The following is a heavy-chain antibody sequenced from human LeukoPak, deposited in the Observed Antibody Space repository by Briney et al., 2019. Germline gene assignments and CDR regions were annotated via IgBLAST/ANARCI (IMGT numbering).Heavy chain of an antibody. D-gene: IGHD3-22*01. CDR1: GGTFSSYA. CDR3: ARSPGVVNFNRGANYFDY. J-gene: IGHJ4*02. V-gene: IGHV1-69*13. CDR2: IIPIFGTA. Sequence: ATSVKVSCKASGGTFSSYAISWVRQAPGQGLEWMGGIIPIFGTANYAQKFQGRVTITADESTSTAYMELSSLRSEDTAVYYCARSPGVVNFNRGANYFDYWGQGTLVTVSS.